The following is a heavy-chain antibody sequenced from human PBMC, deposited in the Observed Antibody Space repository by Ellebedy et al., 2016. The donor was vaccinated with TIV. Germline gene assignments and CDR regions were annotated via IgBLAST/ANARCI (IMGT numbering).Heavy chain of an antibody. J-gene: IGHJ4*02. CDR3: AREGVGLIDLDS. CDR2: ISGEGIST. D-gene: IGHD3-10*01. CDR1: GFILSNYW. Sequence: GGSLRLXXAASGFILSNYWMHWVRQVPGKGLVWVSHISGEGISTRYADSVKGRFTISRDNAKNTMYLQMNSLRAEDTAVYYCAREGVGLIDLDSWGQGTLVTVSS. V-gene: IGHV3-74*01.